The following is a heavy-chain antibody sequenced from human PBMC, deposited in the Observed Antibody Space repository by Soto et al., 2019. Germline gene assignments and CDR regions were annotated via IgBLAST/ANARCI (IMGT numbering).Heavy chain of an antibody. Sequence: ASVKVSWKASGYTFTSYAMHWVRQAPVQRLEWMGWINAGNGNTKYSQKFQGRVTITRDTSASTAYMELSSLRSEDTAVYYCARDWTGYYYDSSGYYPGGADYWGQGTLVTVSS. CDR2: INAGNGNT. J-gene: IGHJ4*02. CDR1: GYTFTSYA. CDR3: ARDWTGYYYDSSGYYPGGADY. V-gene: IGHV1-3*01. D-gene: IGHD3-22*01.